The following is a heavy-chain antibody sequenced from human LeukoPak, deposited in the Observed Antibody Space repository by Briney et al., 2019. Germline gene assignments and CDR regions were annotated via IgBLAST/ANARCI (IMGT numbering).Heavy chain of an antibody. V-gene: IGHV4-59*12. CDR3: ARLNSSGYYYGWFDP. D-gene: IGHD3-22*01. CDR1: GGSISSYY. CDR2: IYYSGST. Sequence: PSETLSLTCTVSGGSISSYYWSWIRQPPGKGLEWIGYIYYSGSTNYNPSLKSRVTISVDTSKNQFSLKLSSVTAADTAVYYCARLNSSGYYYGWFDPWGQGTLVTVSS. J-gene: IGHJ5*02.